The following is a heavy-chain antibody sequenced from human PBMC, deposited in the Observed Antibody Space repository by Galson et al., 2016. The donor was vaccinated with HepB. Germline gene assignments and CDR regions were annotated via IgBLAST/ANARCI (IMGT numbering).Heavy chain of an antibody. Sequence: SLRLSCASSGITFGNFIMSWVRQAPGQGLEWVALIRTNADGGTTEYAASVKGRFSISRDDSKSTAYLQMNRLKSEDTAVYYCSVGHSSGYGGRGTGVTVSS. J-gene: IGHJ4*02. D-gene: IGHD2-2*01. CDR3: SVGHSSGY. V-gene: IGHV3-49*04. CDR1: GITFGNFI. CDR2: IRTNADGGTT.